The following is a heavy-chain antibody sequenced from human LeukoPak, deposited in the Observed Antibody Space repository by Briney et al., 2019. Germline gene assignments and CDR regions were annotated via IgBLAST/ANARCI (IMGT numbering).Heavy chain of an antibody. CDR3: ARGAGIAVAGKDLDY. Sequence: ASVTVSCKASGYTLTDYYIHWVRQAPGQGLEWMGWIKPKSGGTNYSQKFRGRVTMTRDTSISTAYMELNRLTSDDTAVYFCARGAGIAVAGKDLDYWGQGTLITASS. D-gene: IGHD6-19*01. CDR1: GYTLTDYY. CDR2: IKPKSGGT. J-gene: IGHJ4*02. V-gene: IGHV1-2*02.